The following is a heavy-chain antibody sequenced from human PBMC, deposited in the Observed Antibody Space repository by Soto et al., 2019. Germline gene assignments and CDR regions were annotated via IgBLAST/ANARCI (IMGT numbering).Heavy chain of an antibody. CDR1: GGSISSGDYY. V-gene: IGHV4-30-4*01. CDR3: ARDGATVSTYYDFWSGYYSDGMDV. D-gene: IGHD3-3*01. CDR2: IYYSGST. J-gene: IGHJ6*02. Sequence: SETLSLTCTVSGGSISSGDYYWSWIRQPPGKGLEWIGYIYYSGSTYYNPSLKSRVTISVDTSKNQFSLKLSSVTAADTAVYYCARDGATVSTYYDFWSGYYSDGMDVWGQGTTVT.